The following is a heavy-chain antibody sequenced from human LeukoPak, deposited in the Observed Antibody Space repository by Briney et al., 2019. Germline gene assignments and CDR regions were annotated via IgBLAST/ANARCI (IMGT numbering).Heavy chain of an antibody. D-gene: IGHD2-2*01. CDR2: ISVYNDDT. Sequence: ASVKVSCKASGYTFIRYGISWVRQAPGQGLEWVGWISVYNDDTNYAQKLQGRVTMTTDTSTSTAYMELRSLRSDDTAVYNCARVDVGVLDAPPTTLPDYYGMDVWGQGTTVTVSS. CDR1: GYTFIRYG. CDR3: ARVDVGVLDAPPTTLPDYYGMDV. J-gene: IGHJ6*02. V-gene: IGHV1-18*01.